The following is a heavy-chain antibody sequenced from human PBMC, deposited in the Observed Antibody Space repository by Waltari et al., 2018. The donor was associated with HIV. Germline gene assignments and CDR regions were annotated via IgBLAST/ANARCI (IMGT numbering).Heavy chain of an antibody. Sequence: EVQLVESGGGLIQPGGSLRLSCAASGFTVSSNYMSWVRQAPWKGLEWVSGMYSGGSTYYANSVKGRFTISRENSKNTLYLQMNSLRAEDTAVYYCARNMVTGDYYGMDVWGQGTTVTVSS. CDR1: GFTVSSNY. CDR2: MYSGGST. V-gene: IGHV3-53*01. J-gene: IGHJ6*02. CDR3: ARNMVTGDYYGMDV. D-gene: IGHD5-18*01.